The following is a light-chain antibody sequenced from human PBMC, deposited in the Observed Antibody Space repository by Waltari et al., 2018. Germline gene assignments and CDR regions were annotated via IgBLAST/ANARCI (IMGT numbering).Light chain of an antibody. CDR2: GVS. CDR1: LSVSSN. Sequence: EIVMTQSPATLSVSPGERATLSCRASLSVSSNLAWYQQKPGQAPRLLIYGVSTSATGIPARFSGSGSGTEFTLTISSLQSEDFAVYYCQQYNNWPRSFGQGTRLEIK. CDR3: QQYNNWPRS. J-gene: IGKJ5*01. V-gene: IGKV3-15*01.